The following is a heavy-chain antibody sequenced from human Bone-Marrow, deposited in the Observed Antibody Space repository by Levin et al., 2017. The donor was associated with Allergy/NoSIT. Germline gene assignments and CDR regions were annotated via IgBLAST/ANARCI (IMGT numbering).Heavy chain of an antibody. V-gene: IGHV3-23*01. J-gene: IGHJ4*02. CDR2: ISANGDRT. CDR3: AKLTPAASAADY. D-gene: IGHD6-25*01. Sequence: GASVKVSCAASGFALGTYPMSWVRQAPGRGLEWVSSISANGDRTYHADSVEGRFTVSRDNSKNTVYLQMKSLRVEDTAMYFCAKLTPAASAADYWGQGTLVTVSS. CDR1: GFALGTYP.